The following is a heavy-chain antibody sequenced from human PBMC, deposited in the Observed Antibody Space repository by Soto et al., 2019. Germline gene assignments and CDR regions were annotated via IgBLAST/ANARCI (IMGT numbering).Heavy chain of an antibody. CDR3: ARDFLGSLDY. J-gene: IGHJ4*02. CDR1: GASISSFC. Sequence: SETLSLTCTVSGASISSFCWGWIRQPPGEGLEWIAYVCDSGSTNHNPSLKSRVTMSLDTSKKQFSLKLDSVTAADTAVYYCARDFLGSLDYWGQGIFVTVSS. CDR2: VCDSGST. V-gene: IGHV4-59*01. D-gene: IGHD3-10*01.